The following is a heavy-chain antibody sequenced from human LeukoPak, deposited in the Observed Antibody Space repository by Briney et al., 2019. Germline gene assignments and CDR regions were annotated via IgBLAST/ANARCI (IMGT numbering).Heavy chain of an antibody. Sequence: SETLSLTCTVSGGSISSYYWNWIRQPPGKGLEWMGYIYYSGSTNYNPSLKSRVTILVDTSNNQFSLKLSSVTAADTAVYYCARGRLDGWFDPWGQGTLVTVSS. CDR1: GGSISSYY. D-gene: IGHD5-24*01. V-gene: IGHV4-59*01. CDR2: IYYSGST. J-gene: IGHJ5*02. CDR3: ARGRLDGWFDP.